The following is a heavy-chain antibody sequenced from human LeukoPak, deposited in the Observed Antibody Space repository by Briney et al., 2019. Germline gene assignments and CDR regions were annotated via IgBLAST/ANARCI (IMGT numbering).Heavy chain of an antibody. V-gene: IGHV1-2*02. CDR1: GYTFTDYY. D-gene: IGHD6-19*01. Sequence: ASVKVSCKASGYTFTDYYIHWVRQAPGQGLEWMGWIIPNSGDTSYAQKFQGRVTMTRDTSISSAYMGLSRLRSDDTAVYYCTRGGWLVKWGQGTPVTVSS. J-gene: IGHJ4*02. CDR3: TRGGWLVK. CDR2: IIPNSGDT.